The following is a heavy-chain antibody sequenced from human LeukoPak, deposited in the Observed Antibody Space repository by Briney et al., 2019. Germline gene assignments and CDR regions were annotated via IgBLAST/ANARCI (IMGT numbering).Heavy chain of an antibody. CDR2: ISSSSSYI. CDR3: AREGGYCSSTSCHGGAFDI. J-gene: IGHJ3*02. Sequence: PGGSLRLSCAASGFTFTNYCMHWVRQPPGKGLEWVSSISSSSSYIYYADSVKGRFTISRDNAKNSLYLQMNSLRAEDTAVYYCAREGGYCSSTSCHGGAFDIWGQGTMVTVSS. CDR1: GFTFTNYC. V-gene: IGHV3-21*01. D-gene: IGHD2-2*01.